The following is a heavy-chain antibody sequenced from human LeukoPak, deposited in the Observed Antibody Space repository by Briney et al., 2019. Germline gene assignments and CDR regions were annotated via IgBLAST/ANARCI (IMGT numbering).Heavy chain of an antibody. J-gene: IGHJ4*02. D-gene: IGHD2-8*02. CDR3: ARVRCTGYLPFNN. Sequence: SETLSLTCAVYGGSFSGYYWSWIRQPPGKGREWIGETNHSGGTNYNPSLKSRVTISVNTSKNQFSLKLSSVSAAGTAMYYCARVRCTGYLPFNNWGQGTMVAVSS. CDR2: TNHSGGT. CDR1: GGSFSGYY. V-gene: IGHV4-34*01.